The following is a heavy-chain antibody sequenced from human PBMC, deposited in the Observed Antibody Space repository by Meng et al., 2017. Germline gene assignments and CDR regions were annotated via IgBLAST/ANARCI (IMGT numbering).Heavy chain of an antibody. J-gene: IGHJ3*02. Sequence: ASVKVSCKASGYTFTSYDINWVRQATGQGLEWMGWMNPNSGNTGYAQKFQGRVTMTRNTSISTAYMELSSLRSEDTAVYYCARGPEGPPYYDFWSGYYTAVGAFDIWGQGTMVTVSS. CDR3: ARGPEGPPYYDFWSGYYTAVGAFDI. D-gene: IGHD3-3*01. CDR2: MNPNSGNT. CDR1: GYTFTSYD. V-gene: IGHV1-8*01.